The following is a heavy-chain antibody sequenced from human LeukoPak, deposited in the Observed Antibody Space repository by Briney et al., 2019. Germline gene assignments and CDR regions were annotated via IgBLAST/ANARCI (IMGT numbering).Heavy chain of an antibody. Sequence: GGSLRLSCAVSGFTFSSSAMSWVRQAPGKGLEWVSAISGSGGSTYSADSVKGRFTISRDNSKNTLYLQMNRLRVEDTAVYYCARDFWNYFDYWGQGTLVTVSS. D-gene: IGHD1-1*01. V-gene: IGHV3-23*01. CDR3: ARDFWNYFDY. CDR2: ISGSGGST. CDR1: GFTFSSSA. J-gene: IGHJ4*02.